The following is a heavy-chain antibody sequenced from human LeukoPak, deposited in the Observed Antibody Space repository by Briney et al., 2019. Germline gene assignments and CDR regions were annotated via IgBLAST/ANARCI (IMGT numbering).Heavy chain of an antibody. D-gene: IGHD3-16*01. CDR2: ISGSGDSI. CDR3: AKGLGRGASDY. V-gene: IGHV3-23*01. Sequence: PGGSLRLSCAASGFIFSTYAMSWVRQAPGKGLEWVSTISGSGDSIFYADSVKGRFRISRDNSKNTLYLQMNSLRAEDTAFYYCAKGLGRGASDYWGQGTLVTVSS. CDR1: GFIFSTYA. J-gene: IGHJ4*02.